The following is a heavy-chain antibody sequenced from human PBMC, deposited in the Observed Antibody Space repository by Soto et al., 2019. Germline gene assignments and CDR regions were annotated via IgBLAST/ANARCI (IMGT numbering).Heavy chain of an antibody. CDR3: ASHPSRGRVGWFDP. CDR2: ISSSGSTI. D-gene: IGHD3-10*01. J-gene: IGHJ5*02. CDR1: GFTFSDYY. V-gene: IGHV3-11*01. Sequence: GGSLRLSCAASGFTFSDYYMSWIRQAPGKGLEWVSYISSSGSTIYYAASVKGRFTISRDNAKNSLYLQMNSLTAEDTAVYYCASHPSRGRVGWFDPWGQGTLVTVSS.